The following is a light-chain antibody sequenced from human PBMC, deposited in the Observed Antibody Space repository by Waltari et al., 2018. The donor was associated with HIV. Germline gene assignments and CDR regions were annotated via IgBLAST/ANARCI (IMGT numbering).Light chain of an antibody. J-gene: IGLJ3*02. CDR2: EVS. V-gene: IGLV2-14*01. CDR3: TSFTSNDTVM. Sequence: QSALTQPASVSGSPGQSITISCTGSTSDFGLYNFISWYQQNPRGFPKVIISEVSSRPAGVASRFSGSKSGNTASLTISWLQTEDEADYYCTSFTSNDTVMFGGGTKVTVL. CDR1: TSDFGLYNF.